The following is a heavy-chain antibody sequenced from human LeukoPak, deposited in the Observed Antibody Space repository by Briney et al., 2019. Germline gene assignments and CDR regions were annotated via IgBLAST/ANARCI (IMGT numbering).Heavy chain of an antibody. V-gene: IGHV3-43*01. J-gene: IGHJ3*02. CDR3: ARFDERTRTVYAFDI. CDR2: ITWDGSAT. Sequence: GGSLRLSCATSGFIFNDYTIHWVRQRPGKGLEWISLITWDGSATSYADSVRGRFTISRDNAKNSLYLQMNSLRAEDTAVYYCARFDERTRTVYAFDIWGQGTMVTVSS. CDR1: GFIFNDYT. D-gene: IGHD1-7*01.